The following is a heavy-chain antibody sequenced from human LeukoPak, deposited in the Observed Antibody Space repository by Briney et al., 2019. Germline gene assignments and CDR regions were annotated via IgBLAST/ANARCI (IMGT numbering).Heavy chain of an antibody. V-gene: IGHV4-4*07. CDR2: IYTSGST. Sequence: SETLSLTCTVSGGSISSYYWSWIRQPAGKGLEWIGRIYTSGSTNYNPSLKSRVTMSVDTSKNQFSLKLSSVTAADTAVYYCAREAEAYYDILTGYYMEYYFDYWGQGTLVTVSS. CDR3: AREAEAYYDILTGYYMEYYFDY. D-gene: IGHD3-9*01. CDR1: GGSISSYY. J-gene: IGHJ4*02.